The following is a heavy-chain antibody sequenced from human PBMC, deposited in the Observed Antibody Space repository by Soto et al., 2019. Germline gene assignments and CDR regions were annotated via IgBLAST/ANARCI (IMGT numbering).Heavy chain of an antibody. CDR2: INPNSGGT. CDR1: GYTFTGYY. D-gene: IGHD3-16*02. CDR3: ARPRMITFGGVIVMTRRDACDI. Sequence: ASVKVSCKASGYTFTGYYMHWVRQAPGQGLEWMGWINPNSGGTNYAQKFQGRVTMTRDTSISTAYMELSRLRSDDTAVYYCARPRMITFGGVIVMTRRDACDIWGQGTMVTVSS. V-gene: IGHV1-2*02. J-gene: IGHJ3*02.